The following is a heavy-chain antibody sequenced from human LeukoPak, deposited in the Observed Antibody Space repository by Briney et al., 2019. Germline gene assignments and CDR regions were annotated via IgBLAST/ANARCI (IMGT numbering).Heavy chain of an antibody. Sequence: GGSLRLSCATSGFTFSTYWMHWVRQAPGKGLVWVSRINSDGSRTTYADSVKGRFTISRDNAKNTLYLQMNSLRTEDTAVYYCARPETQHSSGLDGFDIWGQGTMVTVSS. D-gene: IGHD6-19*01. CDR1: GFTFSTYW. CDR2: INSDGSRT. V-gene: IGHV3-74*01. CDR3: ARPETQHSSGLDGFDI. J-gene: IGHJ3*02.